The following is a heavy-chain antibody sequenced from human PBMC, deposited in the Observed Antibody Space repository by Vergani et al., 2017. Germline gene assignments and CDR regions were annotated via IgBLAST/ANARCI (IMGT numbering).Heavy chain of an antibody. V-gene: IGHV1-18*01. CDR2: ISAYNGNT. CDR1: GYTFTSYG. CDR3: ARIYVWGTFDAFDI. Sequence: QVQLVPSGAEVKTPGASVKVSCKASGYTFTSYGISWVRQAPGQGLEWMGWISAYNGNTNSAQKLQGRVTMTTDTANGTAYMELRSLGSDDTAVYYCARIYVWGTFDAFDIWGQGTMVTVSS. J-gene: IGHJ3*02. D-gene: IGHD3-16*01.